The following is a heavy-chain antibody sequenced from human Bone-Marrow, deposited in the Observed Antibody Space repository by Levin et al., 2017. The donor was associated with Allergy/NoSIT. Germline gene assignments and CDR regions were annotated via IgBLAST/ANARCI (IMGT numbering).Heavy chain of an antibody. Sequence: GGSLRLSCAASGFTFSSYGMHWVRQAPGKGLEWVAVISYDGSNKYYADSVKGRFTISRDNSKNTLYLQMNSLRAEDTAVYYCAKDRNTAAMVTSYYYGMDVWGQGTTVTVSS. CDR1: GFTFSSYG. J-gene: IGHJ6*02. CDR3: AKDRNTAAMVTSYYYGMDV. D-gene: IGHD5-18*01. V-gene: IGHV3-30*18. CDR2: ISYDGSNK.